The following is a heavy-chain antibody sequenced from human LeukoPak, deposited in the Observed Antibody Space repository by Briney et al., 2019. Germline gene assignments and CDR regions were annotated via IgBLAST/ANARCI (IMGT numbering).Heavy chain of an antibody. J-gene: IGHJ4*02. Sequence: GGSLRLSCAASGFTFSSYGMHWVRQAPGKGLEWVALISFDGSNKYYADSVKGRFTISRDNSKNTLYLQMNSLRGEDTAVYYCAKDLSSNLDYWGQGTLVTVSS. CDR1: GFTFSSYG. V-gene: IGHV3-30*18. CDR2: ISFDGSNK. D-gene: IGHD4-11*01. CDR3: AKDLSSNLDY.